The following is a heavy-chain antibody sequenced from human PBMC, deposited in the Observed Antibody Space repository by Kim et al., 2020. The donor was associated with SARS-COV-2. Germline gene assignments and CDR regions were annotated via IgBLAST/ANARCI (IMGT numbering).Heavy chain of an antibody. CDR1: GFTFSSYG. D-gene: IGHD2-8*02. J-gene: IGHJ6*02. V-gene: IGHV3-33*01. CDR2: IWYDGSNK. CDR3: ASLRVVYARSGYYGMDV. Sequence: GGSLRLSCAASGFTFSSYGMHWVRQAPGKGLEWVAVIWYDGSNKYYADSVKGRFTISRDNSKNTLYLQMNSLRAEDTAVYYCASLRVVYARSGYYGMDVCGQGTTLTVSS.